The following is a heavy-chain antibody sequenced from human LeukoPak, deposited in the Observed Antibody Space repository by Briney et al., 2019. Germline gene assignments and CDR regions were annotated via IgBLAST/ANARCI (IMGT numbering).Heavy chain of an antibody. D-gene: IGHD6-19*01. CDR2: ISSSSSYI. J-gene: IGHJ6*02. CDR1: GLTFSRYA. CDR3: AKAGYSSGRKYGMDV. V-gene: IGHV3-21*04. Sequence: GGSLRLSCAASGLTFSRYAMTWVRQAPGKGLEWVSSISSSSSYIYYADSVKGRFTISRDNSKNTLYVQMNSLRVEDTAVYYCAKAGYSSGRKYGMDVWGQGTTVTVSS.